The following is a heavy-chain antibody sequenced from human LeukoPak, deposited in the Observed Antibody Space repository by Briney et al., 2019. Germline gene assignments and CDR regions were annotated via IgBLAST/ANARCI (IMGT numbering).Heavy chain of an antibody. CDR3: AREYGGNAFDI. V-gene: IGHV4-34*01. CDR2: INHSGST. Sequence: SETLSLTCAAYGGSFSGYYWSWIRQPPGKGLEWIGEINHSGSTNYNPSLKSRVTISVDTSKNQFSLKLSSVTAADTAVYYCAREYGGNAFDIWGQGTMVTVSS. J-gene: IGHJ3*02. CDR1: GGSFSGYY. D-gene: IGHD4-17*01.